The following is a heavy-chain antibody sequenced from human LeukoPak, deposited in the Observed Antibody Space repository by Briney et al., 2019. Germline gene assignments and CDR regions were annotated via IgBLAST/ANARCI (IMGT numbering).Heavy chain of an antibody. V-gene: IGHV4-30-4*01. CDR1: GGSISRGDYY. Sequence: SEAPSLTCTVPGGSISRGDYYWSWIRQPPGGGLEWNGYIYYGGSNYYDPSLKSRVTISVHTSKDQSTLKPSSVTAAGAAVYYCARGNYGTGCWGQGTLVTVPS. D-gene: IGHD4-17*01. CDR3: ARGNYGTGC. CDR2: IYYGGSN. J-gene: IGHJ4*02.